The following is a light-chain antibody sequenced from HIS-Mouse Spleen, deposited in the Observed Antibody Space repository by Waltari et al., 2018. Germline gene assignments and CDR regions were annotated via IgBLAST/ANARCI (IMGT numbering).Light chain of an antibody. CDR1: KLEDKY. CDR2: QDS. V-gene: IGLV3-1*01. J-gene: IGLJ2*01. CDR3: QAWDSSYSV. Sequence: SYEMTQPPSVSVSPGPTASITCTGDKLEDKYTCWYQQKPGQSPVLVIYQDSKRPSGIPERFSGSNSGNTATLTISGTQAMDEADYYCQAWDSSYSVFGGGTKLTVL.